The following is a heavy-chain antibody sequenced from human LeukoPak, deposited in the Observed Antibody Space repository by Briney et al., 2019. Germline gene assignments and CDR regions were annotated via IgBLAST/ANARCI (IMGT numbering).Heavy chain of an antibody. Sequence: GGSLRLSCAASGFTFSRYSMNWVRQAPGKGLEWVSGISWNSGSKGYADSVKGRFTISRDNAKNSLYLQMNSLRAEDTAVYYCAKTYSGSYSNLDAFDIWGQGTMVTVSS. V-gene: IGHV3-9*01. CDR3: AKTYSGSYSNLDAFDI. D-gene: IGHD1-26*01. CDR2: ISWNSGSK. J-gene: IGHJ3*02. CDR1: GFTFSRYS.